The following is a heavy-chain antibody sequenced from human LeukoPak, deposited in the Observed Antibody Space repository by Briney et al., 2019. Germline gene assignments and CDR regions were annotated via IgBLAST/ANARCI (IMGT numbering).Heavy chain of an antibody. V-gene: IGHV1-2*02. D-gene: IGHD2-15*01. CDR2: INPNSGGT. CDR3: ARSLTPNENEYFQH. J-gene: IGHJ1*01. CDR1: GYTFTGYY. Sequence: GASVKVSCKASGYTFTGYYMHWVRQAPGQGLEWMGWINPNSGGTNYAQKFQGRVTMTRDTSISTVYMGLSRLTSDDTAVYYCARSLTPNENEYFQHWGQGTLVTVSS.